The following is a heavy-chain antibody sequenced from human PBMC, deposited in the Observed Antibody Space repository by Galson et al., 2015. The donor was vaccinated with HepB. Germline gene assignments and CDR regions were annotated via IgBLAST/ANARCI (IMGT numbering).Heavy chain of an antibody. V-gene: IGHV3-9*01. J-gene: IGHJ6*03. D-gene: IGHD6-19*01. CDR2: ISWNSGSI. CDR3: AKAGYSSGWWKNYYYYYMDV. Sequence: SLRLSCAASGFTFDDYAMHWVRQAPGKGLEWVSGISWNSGSIGYADSVKGRFTISRDNAKNSLYLQMNSLRAEDTALYYCAKAGYSSGWWKNYYYYYMDVWGKGTMVTVSS. CDR1: GFTFDDYA.